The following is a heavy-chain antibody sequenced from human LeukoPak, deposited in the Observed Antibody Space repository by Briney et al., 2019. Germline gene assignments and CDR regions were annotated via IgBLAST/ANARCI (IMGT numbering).Heavy chain of an antibody. CDR2: IRYDGSNK. CDR1: GFTFSSYG. J-gene: IGHJ5*02. Sequence: GSLRLSCAASGFTFSSYGMRWVRQAPGKGLEWVAFIRYDGSNKYYADSAKGRFTISRDNSKNTLYLQMNSLRAEDTAVYYCAKDTGVRGVYNWFDPWGQGTLVTVSS. CDR3: AKDTGVRGVYNWFDP. V-gene: IGHV3-30*02. D-gene: IGHD3-10*01.